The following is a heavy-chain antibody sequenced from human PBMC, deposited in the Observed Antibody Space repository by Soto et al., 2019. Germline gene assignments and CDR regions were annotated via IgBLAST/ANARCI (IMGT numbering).Heavy chain of an antibody. V-gene: IGHV3-23*01. J-gene: IGHJ4*02. CDR1: GFTFSSYA. Sequence: EVQLLESGGGLVQPGESLRLSCAASGFTFSSYAMSWVRQAPGKGLEWVSAISCSGGSTYYADSVQCRFTISRDNSKNTLYLQMNSLRAEDTAVYYCAKVRGFDYWGQGTLVTVSS. CDR3: AKVRGFDY. CDR2: ISCSGGST.